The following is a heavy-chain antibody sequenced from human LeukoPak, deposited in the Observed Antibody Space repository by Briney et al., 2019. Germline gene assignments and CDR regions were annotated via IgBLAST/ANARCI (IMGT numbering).Heavy chain of an antibody. Sequence: SETLSLTCAVYGGSFSGYYWSWIRQPPGKGLEWIGEINHSGGTNYNPSLKSRATISVDTSKNQFSLKLSSVTAADTAVYYCARVSVVGAIDYWGQGTLVTVSS. CDR2: INHSGGT. V-gene: IGHV4-34*01. D-gene: IGHD1-26*01. CDR1: GGSFSGYY. J-gene: IGHJ4*02. CDR3: ARVSVVGAIDY.